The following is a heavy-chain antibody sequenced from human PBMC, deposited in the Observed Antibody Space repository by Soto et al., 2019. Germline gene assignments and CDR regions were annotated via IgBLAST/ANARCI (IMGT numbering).Heavy chain of an antibody. CDR2: ISATGGDT. J-gene: IGHJ4*02. CDR3: ATDRRYYFDY. Sequence: GGSLRLSCAASGFTFRSYAMSWVRQAPGKGLAWVSTISATGGDTYYADSVKGRFTISRDNSKNTLSLQMNSLGAEDTAVYYCATDRRYYFDYWGQGTLVTAPQ. CDR1: GFTFRSYA. V-gene: IGHV3-23*01.